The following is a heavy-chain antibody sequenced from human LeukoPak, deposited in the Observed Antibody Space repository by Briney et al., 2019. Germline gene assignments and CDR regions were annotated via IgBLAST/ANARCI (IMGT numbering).Heavy chain of an antibody. V-gene: IGHV6-1*01. CDR1: GDSVSSNSAA. Sequence: SQTLSLTCAISGDSVSSNSAAWNWIRQSPSRGLEWLGRTYYRSKWYNDYAVSVKSRITINPDTSKNQFSLQLNSVTPEDTAVYYCARDREWFGELTLYYYGMDVWGQGTTVTVSS. CDR3: ARDREWFGELTLYYYGMDV. D-gene: IGHD3-10*01. CDR2: TYYRSKWYN. J-gene: IGHJ6*02.